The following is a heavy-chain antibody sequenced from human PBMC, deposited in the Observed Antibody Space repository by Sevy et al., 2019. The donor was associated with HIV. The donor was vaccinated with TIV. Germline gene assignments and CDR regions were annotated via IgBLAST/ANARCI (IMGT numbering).Heavy chain of an antibody. V-gene: IGHV1-18*01. D-gene: IGHD3-3*01. CDR2: ISAYNGNT. CDR1: GYTFTSYG. Sequence: ASVKVSCKASGYTFTSYGISWVRQAPGQGLEWMGWISAYNGNTNYAQKPQGRVTMTTDTSTSTAYMELRSLRSDDTAVYYCARDKYYDFWSGYYEAHYYYYGMDVWGHGTTVTVSS. J-gene: IGHJ6*02. CDR3: ARDKYYDFWSGYYEAHYYYYGMDV.